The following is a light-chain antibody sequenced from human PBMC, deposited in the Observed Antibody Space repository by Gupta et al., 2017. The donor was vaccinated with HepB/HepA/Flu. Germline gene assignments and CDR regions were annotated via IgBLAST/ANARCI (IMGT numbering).Light chain of an antibody. V-gene: IGKV1-5*03. CDR1: QSISSW. Sequence: DIQMTQSPSTLSASVGDRVTITCRASQSISSWLAWYQQKPGKPPKLLIYKASSLESGVPSRFSGSGSGTEFTLTISSLQPDDFATYYCQQYNSYLFTFGPGTKVEIK. CDR3: QQYNSYLFT. J-gene: IGKJ3*01. CDR2: KAS.